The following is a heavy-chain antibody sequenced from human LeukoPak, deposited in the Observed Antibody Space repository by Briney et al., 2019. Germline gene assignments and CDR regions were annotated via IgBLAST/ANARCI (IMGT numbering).Heavy chain of an antibody. J-gene: IGHJ5*02. Sequence: ASVKVSCKASGYTFTSYGISWVRQAPGQGLEWMGWISAYNGNTNYAQKLQGRVTMTTDTSTSTAYMELRSLRSDDTAVYYCARALRCSSTSCYPRGFDPWGQGTLVTVSS. D-gene: IGHD2-2*01. CDR1: GYTFTSYG. V-gene: IGHV1-18*01. CDR2: ISAYNGNT. CDR3: ARALRCSSTSCYPRGFDP.